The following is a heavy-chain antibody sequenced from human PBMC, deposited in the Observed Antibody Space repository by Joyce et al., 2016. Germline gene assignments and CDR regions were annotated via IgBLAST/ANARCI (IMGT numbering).Heavy chain of an antibody. V-gene: IGHV1-69*12. CDR1: GGAFSNFT. J-gene: IGHJ6*02. D-gene: IGHD1-14*01. CDR2: SIPVFGAA. Sequence: QVLLVQSGATVKRPGSSLRVSCKSSGGAFSNFTVNWVRQAPGQRLEWMGGSIPVFGAAKYAGHFQGRVTLTADLSTRTAYMELSSLTSADTAVYYCARGGTSSDHYFFYTLDVWGPGTTVIVSS. CDR3: ARGGTSSDHYFFYTLDV.